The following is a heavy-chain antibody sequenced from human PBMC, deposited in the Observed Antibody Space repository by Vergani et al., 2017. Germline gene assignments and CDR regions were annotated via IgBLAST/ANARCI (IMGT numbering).Heavy chain of an antibody. CDR2: IGKDGINT. Sequence: QVQLVESAGGVVQPGGSLRLSCAASGFTFSNFGMHWIRQAPGKGLEWLAYIGKDGINTRYRDAVKGRFTVSRDNSKDILYLQMNSLRAEDTAVYYCARDPTGDRVEGDYWGQGTLVTVSS. V-gene: IGHV3-30*02. D-gene: IGHD7-27*01. CDR3: ARDPTGDRVEGDY. J-gene: IGHJ4*02. CDR1: GFTFSNFG.